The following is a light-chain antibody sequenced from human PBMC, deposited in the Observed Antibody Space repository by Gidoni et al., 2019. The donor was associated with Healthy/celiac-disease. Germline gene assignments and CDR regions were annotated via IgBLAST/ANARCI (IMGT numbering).Light chain of an antibody. CDR2: EVS. CDR1: SSDFGSYNL. J-gene: IGLJ2*01. CDR3: CSYAGSSTFV. V-gene: IGLV2-23*02. Sequence: QSALTQPASVSGSPGQSITISCTGTSSDFGSYNLVSWYQQPPGKAPKLMIYEVSKRPSGVSNRFSGSKSGNTASLTISGLQAEDEADYYCCSYAGSSTFVFGGGTKLTVL.